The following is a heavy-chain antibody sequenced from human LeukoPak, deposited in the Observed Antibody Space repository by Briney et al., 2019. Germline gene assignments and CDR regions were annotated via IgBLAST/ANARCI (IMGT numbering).Heavy chain of an antibody. D-gene: IGHD3-22*01. CDR3: LNHYDSSGFYPYFDY. V-gene: IGHV3-23*01. CDR1: GFTLSSYA. Sequence: PGGSLRLSCAASGFTLSSYAMTWVRQAPGRGLEWVAAISGSGGSAYYADSVKGRFTISRDNFKNTLYLQMNSLRADDTAVYYCLNHYDSSGFYPYFDYWGQGTLVTVSS. J-gene: IGHJ4*02. CDR2: ISGSGGSA.